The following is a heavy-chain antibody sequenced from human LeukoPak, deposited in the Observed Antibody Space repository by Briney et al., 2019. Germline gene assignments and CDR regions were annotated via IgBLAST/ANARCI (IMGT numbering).Heavy chain of an antibody. D-gene: IGHD3-16*02. CDR2: ISGSGGST. J-gene: IGHJ4*02. CDR1: GFTFSSYA. Sequence: GGSLRLSCEASGFTFSSYAMSWVRQAPGKGLEWVSAISGSGGSTYYADSVKGRFTISRDNSKNTLYLQMNSLRAEDTAVYYCAKHDYVWGSYRFDYWGQGTLVTVSS. V-gene: IGHV3-23*01. CDR3: AKHDYVWGSYRFDY.